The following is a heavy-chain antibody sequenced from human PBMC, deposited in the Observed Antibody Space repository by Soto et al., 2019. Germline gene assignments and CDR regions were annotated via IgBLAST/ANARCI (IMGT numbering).Heavy chain of an antibody. CDR2: ISSSSSTI. CDR3: ANERYYDILTGYPLDY. V-gene: IGHV3-48*01. Sequence: PGGSLRLSCAASGFTFSSYNMNWVRQAPGKGLEWVSYISSSSSTIYYADSVKGRFTISRDNAKNTLYLQMNSLRAEDTAVYYCANERYYDILTGYPLDYWGQGTLVTVSS. J-gene: IGHJ4*02. CDR1: GFTFSSYN. D-gene: IGHD3-9*01.